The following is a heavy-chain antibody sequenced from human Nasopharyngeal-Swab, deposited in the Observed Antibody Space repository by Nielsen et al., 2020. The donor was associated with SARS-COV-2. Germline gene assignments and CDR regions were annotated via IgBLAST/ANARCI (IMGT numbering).Heavy chain of an antibody. V-gene: IGHV4-59*13. D-gene: IGHD4-17*01. CDR2: IYYSGST. J-gene: IGHJ6*02. CDR1: GGSISSYY. Sequence: SETLSLTCTVSGGSISSYYWGWIRQPPGKGLEWIGYIYYSGSTNYNPSLKSRVTISVDTSKNQFSLKLSSVTAADTAVYYCARDSVYYGDYQPYYGMDVWGQGTTVTVSS. CDR3: ARDSVYYGDYQPYYGMDV.